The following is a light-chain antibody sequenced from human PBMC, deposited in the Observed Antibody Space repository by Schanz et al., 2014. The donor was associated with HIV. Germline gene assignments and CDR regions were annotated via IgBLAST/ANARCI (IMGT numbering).Light chain of an antibody. CDR3: QSSDRYNGKV. CDR2: ENR. J-gene: IGLJ3*02. CDR1: GGSIASNY. V-gene: IGLV6-57*02. Sequence: NFMLTQPHSVSESPGKTVTISCTGSGGSIASNYVQWYQQRPGSAPTNVIYENRKRPSGVPDRFSGSIDSSSNSASLTISGLRTEDEAEYYCQSSDRYNGKVFGGGTKLTVL.